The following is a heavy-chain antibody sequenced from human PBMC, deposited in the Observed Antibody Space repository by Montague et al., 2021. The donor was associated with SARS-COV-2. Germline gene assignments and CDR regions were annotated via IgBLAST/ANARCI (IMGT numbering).Heavy chain of an antibody. CDR2: TKYTSTRYE. CDR3: ARDLYWAFDA. Sequence: CAISGDSVASNSAAWNWNRQAPSRGLEWLGRTKYTSTRYETYAVSVQSRITITADTSKNQFSLHLNSVTPEDTAVYYCARDLYWAFDAWGLGTTVTASA. J-gene: IGHJ3*01. V-gene: IGHV6-1*01. D-gene: IGHD2-8*02. CDR1: GDSVASNSAA.